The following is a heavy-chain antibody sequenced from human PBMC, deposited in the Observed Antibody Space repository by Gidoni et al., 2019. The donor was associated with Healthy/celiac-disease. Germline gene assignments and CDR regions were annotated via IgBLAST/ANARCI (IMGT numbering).Heavy chain of an antibody. J-gene: IGHJ4*02. V-gene: IGHV3-33*01. D-gene: IGHD5-18*01. CDR3: ARDFAYSYGL. CDR1: GFTFSSYG. Sequence: QVQLVESGGGVVQPGRSLRLSCAASGFTFSSYGMHWVRQAPGKGLEWVAVIWYDGSNKYYAASVKGRFTISRDNSKNTLYLQMNSLRAEDTAVYYCARDFAYSYGLWGQGTLVTVSS. CDR2: IWYDGSNK.